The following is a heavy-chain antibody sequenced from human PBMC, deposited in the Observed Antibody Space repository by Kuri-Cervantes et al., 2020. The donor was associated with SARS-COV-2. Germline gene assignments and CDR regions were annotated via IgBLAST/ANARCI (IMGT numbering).Heavy chain of an antibody. D-gene: IGHD4-11*01. Sequence: GGSLRLSCAASGFTFRSYGMHWVRQAPGKGLEWVAGISYDESNKDYADSVKGRFTISRDTFENTMYLQMTNLRVDDTAVYYCVRYRSYYDGLDVWGQGTTVTVSS. J-gene: IGHJ6*02. CDR3: VRYRSYYDGLDV. V-gene: IGHV3-30*03. CDR1: GFTFRSYG. CDR2: ISYDESNK.